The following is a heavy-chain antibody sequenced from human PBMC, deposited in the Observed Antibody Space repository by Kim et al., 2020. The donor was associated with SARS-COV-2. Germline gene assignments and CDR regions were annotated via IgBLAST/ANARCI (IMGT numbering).Heavy chain of an antibody. D-gene: IGHD3-10*01. CDR1: GGTFSSYA. Sequence: SVKVSCKASGGTFSSYAISWVRQAPGQGLEWMGGIIPIFGTANYAQKFQGRVTITADESTSTAYMELSSLRSEDTAVYYCARASATMVRGVIDDYYYYGMDVWGQGTTVTVSS. V-gene: IGHV1-69*13. CDR3: ARASATMVRGVIDDYYYYGMDV. CDR2: IIPIFGTA. J-gene: IGHJ6*02.